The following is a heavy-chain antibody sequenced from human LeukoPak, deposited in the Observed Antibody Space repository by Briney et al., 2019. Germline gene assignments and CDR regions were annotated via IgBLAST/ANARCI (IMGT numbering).Heavy chain of an antibody. CDR1: GFTFSSYD. Sequence: GGTLRLSCAASGFTFSSYDMRWVPQAPGKGLEWVSTICNTGGSTYYPDPVKGRFTISRDNSKNTLYLQMDSRRAEDTAVYYCAKKVAAGPGNNCFDTWGQGTLVTVSS. J-gene: IGHJ5*02. CDR3: AKKVAAGPGNNCFDT. D-gene: IGHD6-13*01. V-gene: IGHV3-23*01. CDR2: ICNTGGST.